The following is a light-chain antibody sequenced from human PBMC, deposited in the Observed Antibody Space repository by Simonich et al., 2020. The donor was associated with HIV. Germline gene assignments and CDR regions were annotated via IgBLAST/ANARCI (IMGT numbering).Light chain of an antibody. CDR1: QSVSSSY. CDR3: QQYGSSPGGT. J-gene: IGKJ1*01. CDR2: DAS. Sequence: EIVLTQSPGTLSLSPGERAPLSCRASQSVSSSYLAWYQQKPGLAPRLLIYDASSRATDIPDRFSGSGSGTDFTLTISRLEPEDFAVYYCQQYGSSPGGTFGQGTKVEIK. V-gene: IGKV3D-20*01.